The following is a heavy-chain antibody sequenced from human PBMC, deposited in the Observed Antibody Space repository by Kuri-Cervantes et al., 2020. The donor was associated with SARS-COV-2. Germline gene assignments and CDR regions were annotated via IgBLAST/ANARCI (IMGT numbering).Heavy chain of an antibody. V-gene: IGHV4-30-4*08. CDR2: IYYSGST. J-gene: IGHJ4*02. D-gene: IGHD3-10*01. CDR1: GGSISSGDYY. Sequence: LRLSCTVSGGSISSGDYYWSWIRQPPGKGLEWIGYIYYSGSTYYNPSLKSRVTISVDTSKNQFSLKLSSVTAADTAVYHCARDGGVGEAKEDYWGQGTLVTVSS. CDR3: ARDGGVGEAKEDY.